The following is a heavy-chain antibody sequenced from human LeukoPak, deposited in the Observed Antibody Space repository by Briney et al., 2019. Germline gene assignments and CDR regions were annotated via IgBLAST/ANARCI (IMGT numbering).Heavy chain of an antibody. CDR2: IYYSGST. Sequence: PSETLSLTCTVSGGSISSSSYYWGWIRQPPGEGLEWIGYIYYSGSTNYNPSLKSRVTISVDTSKNQFSLKLSSVTAADTAVYYCASSDSGPYYFDYWGQGTLVTVSS. CDR3: ASSDSGPYYFDY. CDR1: GGSISSSSYY. D-gene: IGHD3-10*01. V-gene: IGHV4-61*05. J-gene: IGHJ4*02.